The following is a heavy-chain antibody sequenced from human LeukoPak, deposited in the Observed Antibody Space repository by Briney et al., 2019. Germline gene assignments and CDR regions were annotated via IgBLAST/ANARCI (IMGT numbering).Heavy chain of an antibody. J-gene: IGHJ4*02. D-gene: IGHD5-24*01. V-gene: IGHV4-39*07. CDR1: GGSLSSSSYY. CDR2: IYYSGST. Sequence: SETLSLTCTVSGGSLSSSSYYWGWIRQPPGKGLEWIGSIYYSGSTYYNPSLKSRVAISVDTSKNQFSLKLSSVTAADTAVYYCARADGYNSDFDYWGQGTLVTVSS. CDR3: ARADGYNSDFDY.